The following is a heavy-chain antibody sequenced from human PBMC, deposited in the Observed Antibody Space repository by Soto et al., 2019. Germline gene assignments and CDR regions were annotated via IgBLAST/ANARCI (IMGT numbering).Heavy chain of an antibody. CDR3: ARHRYSYTSYWFDP. D-gene: IGHD3-16*01. V-gene: IGHV5-10-1*01. J-gene: IGHJ5*02. CDR2: INPGDSYT. Sequence: GESLKISCKGSGYSFTTYWITWVRQMPGKGLEWMGRINPGDSYTNYSPYFQGHVTISADKSISTAYLKWSSLKASDTDMYYCARHRYSYTSYWFDPWGQGTLVTVSS. CDR1: GYSFTTYW.